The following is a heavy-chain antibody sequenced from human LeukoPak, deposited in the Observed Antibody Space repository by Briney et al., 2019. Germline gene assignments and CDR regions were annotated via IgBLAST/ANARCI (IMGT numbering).Heavy chain of an antibody. J-gene: IGHJ4*02. CDR1: GDSASSNSGA. CDR3: AGGPGSLLH. Sequence: SQTLSLTCAISGDSASSNSGAWNWIRQSPSRGLEWLGRTYYRSKWYNGYAVSVKSRITINPDTSKNQFSLHLNSVTPEDTAVYYCAGGPGSLLHWGQGILVTVSS. CDR2: TYYRSKWYN. V-gene: IGHV6-1*01.